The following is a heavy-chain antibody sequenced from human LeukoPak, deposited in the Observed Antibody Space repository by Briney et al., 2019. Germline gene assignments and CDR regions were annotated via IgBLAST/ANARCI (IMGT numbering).Heavy chain of an antibody. V-gene: IGHV4-4*02. CDR1: GGSISSSNW. D-gene: IGHD6-13*01. CDR3: AREGYSSTRGGSCGY. CDR2: IYYSGST. J-gene: IGHJ4*02. Sequence: PSGTLSLTCAVSGGSISSSNWWSWVRQPPGKGLEWIGYIYYSGSTNYNPSLKSRVTISVDTSKNQFSLKLSSVTAADTAVYYCAREGYSSTRGGSCGYWGQGTLVTVSS.